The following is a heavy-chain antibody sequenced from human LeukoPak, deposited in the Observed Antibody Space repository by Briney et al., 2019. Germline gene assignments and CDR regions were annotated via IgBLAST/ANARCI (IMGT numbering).Heavy chain of an antibody. CDR3: ARANYYDSSGYYFDY. CDR2: ILHSGNT. D-gene: IGHD3-22*01. V-gene: IGHV4-59*02. J-gene: IGHJ4*02. Sequence: PSGTLSLTCTVSGGSVSSHDWTWIRQSSEKGLEWMGYILHSGNTNYNPSLKSRVSMSLETSKNQIALSLSAVTAADTAVYYCARANYYDSSGYYFDYWGQGTLVTVSS. CDR1: GGSVSSHD.